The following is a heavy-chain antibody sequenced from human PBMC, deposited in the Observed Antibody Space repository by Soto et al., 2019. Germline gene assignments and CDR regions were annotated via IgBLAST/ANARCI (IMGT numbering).Heavy chain of an antibody. J-gene: IGHJ3*01. CDR3: TRDHGIGYCSSSNCQDAFDV. V-gene: IGHV3-49*03. D-gene: IGHD2-15*01. CDR1: GFLFSDYA. Sequence: GGSLRLSCTASGFLFSDYAMSWFRQTPGKGLEWVGFIRSRAYGGTTEDAASVKGRFTISRDDSKSIAYLEMNSLKTEDTAVYYCTRDHGIGYCSSSNCQDAFDVWGQGTMVTVSS. CDR2: IRSRAYGGTT.